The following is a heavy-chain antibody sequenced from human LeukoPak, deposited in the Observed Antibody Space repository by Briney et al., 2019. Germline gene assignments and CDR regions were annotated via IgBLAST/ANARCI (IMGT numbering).Heavy chain of an antibody. CDR1: GFTFSSYS. CDR3: ARDPWSLLYYYGMDV. Sequence: GGSLRLSCAASGFTFSSYSMNWVRQAPGKGLEWVAVISYDGSNKYYADSVKGRFTISRDNSKNTLYLQMNSLRAEDTAVYYCARDPWSLLYYYGMDVWGQGTTVTVSS. D-gene: IGHD2-15*01. J-gene: IGHJ6*02. CDR2: ISYDGSNK. V-gene: IGHV3-30*03.